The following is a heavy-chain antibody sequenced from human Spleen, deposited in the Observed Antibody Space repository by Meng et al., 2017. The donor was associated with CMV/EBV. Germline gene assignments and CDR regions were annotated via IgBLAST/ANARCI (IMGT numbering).Heavy chain of an antibody. J-gene: IGHJ6*02. CDR2: IYPGDSDT. D-gene: IGHD2-15*01. CDR3: ARGSDCSGGSCYYYYGMDV. CDR1: GYSFTSYW. Sequence: GESLKISCKGSGYSFTSYWIGWVRQMPGKGLEWMGIIYPGDSDTRYSPSFQGQVTISADKSISTAYLQWSSLKASDTAMYYCARGSDCSGGSCYYYYGMDVWGQGTTVTVSS. V-gene: IGHV5-51*01.